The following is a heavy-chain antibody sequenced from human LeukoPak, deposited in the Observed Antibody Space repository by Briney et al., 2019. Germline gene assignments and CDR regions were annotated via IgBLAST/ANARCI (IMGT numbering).Heavy chain of an antibody. D-gene: IGHD6-19*01. CDR1: GGSISSYY. J-gene: IGHJ4*02. Sequence: PSETLSLTCTVSGGSISSYYWSWIRQPPGKGPEWIGYIYYSGSTNYNPSLKSRVTISVDTSKNQFSLKLSSVTAADTAVYYCARESVAVAVFDYWGQGTLVTVSS. V-gene: IGHV4-59*01. CDR2: IYYSGST. CDR3: ARESVAVAVFDY.